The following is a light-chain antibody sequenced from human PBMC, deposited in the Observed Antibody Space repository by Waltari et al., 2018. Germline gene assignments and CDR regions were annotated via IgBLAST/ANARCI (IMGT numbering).Light chain of an antibody. CDR3: NSYEGSNNLGV. Sequence: QSALTQPPSASGSPGQSVTISCTGTSSDVVGYNYVSLYQQHPGQAPKLLIYGVDKRPAGVRARLSGSKSGNTASLTVSGLQAEDEADYYFNSYEGSNNLGVFGGGTKLTGL. V-gene: IGLV2-8*01. CDR1: SSDVVGYNY. J-gene: IGLJ3*02. CDR2: GVD.